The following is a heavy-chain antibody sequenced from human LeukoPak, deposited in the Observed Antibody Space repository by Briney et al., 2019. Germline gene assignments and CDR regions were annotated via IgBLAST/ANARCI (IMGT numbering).Heavy chain of an antibody. CDR3: ARYHASGSYFDY. CDR1: GGSFSGYY. CDR2: INHSGST. Sequence: PSETLSLTCAVYGGSFSGYYWSWIRQPPGKGLEWIGEINHSGSTNYNPSLKSRVTISVDTSKNQFSLKLSSVTAADTAVYYCARYHASGSYFDYWGQGTLVTVSS. V-gene: IGHV4-34*01. D-gene: IGHD1-14*01. J-gene: IGHJ4*02.